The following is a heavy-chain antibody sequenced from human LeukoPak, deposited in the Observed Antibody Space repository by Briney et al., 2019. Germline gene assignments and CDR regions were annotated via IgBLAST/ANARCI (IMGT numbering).Heavy chain of an antibody. CDR1: GGSITSYY. D-gene: IGHD5-24*01. V-gene: IGHV4-59*01. Sequence: SETLSLTCSVSGGSITSYYWTWIRQPPGKGLEGIGYIYYSGSTKFNPSLKSRVTISLGTSKNQSSLKLNSVTAADTAVYYCARGEMATITAFDYWGQGTPVTVSS. CDR2: IYYSGST. J-gene: IGHJ4*02. CDR3: ARGEMATITAFDY.